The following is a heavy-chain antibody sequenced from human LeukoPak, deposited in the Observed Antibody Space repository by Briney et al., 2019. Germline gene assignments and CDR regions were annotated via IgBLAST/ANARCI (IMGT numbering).Heavy chain of an antibody. J-gene: IGHJ3*02. Sequence: KPSETLSLTCAVSGYSISSGYYWGWIRQPPGKGLEWIGSIYHSRSTYYNPSLKSRVTISVDTSKNQFSLKLSSVTAADTAVYYCASETIFGVSNAFDIWGQGTMVTVSS. CDR1: GYSISSGYY. V-gene: IGHV4-38-2*01. D-gene: IGHD3-3*01. CDR2: IYHSRST. CDR3: ASETIFGVSNAFDI.